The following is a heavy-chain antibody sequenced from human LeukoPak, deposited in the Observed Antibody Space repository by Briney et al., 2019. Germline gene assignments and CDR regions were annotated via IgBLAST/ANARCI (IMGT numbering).Heavy chain of an antibody. Sequence: SETLSLTCTVSGGSISNYYWSWIRQPPEKGPEWIGYIYYSGSTNYNPSLKSRLTISVDTSKNQFSLKLSSVTAADTAVYYCARSYGDYITGAYAFDVWGQGTMVTVSS. J-gene: IGHJ3*01. V-gene: IGHV4-59*08. CDR2: IYYSGST. D-gene: IGHD4-17*01. CDR3: ARSYGDYITGAYAFDV. CDR1: GGSISNYY.